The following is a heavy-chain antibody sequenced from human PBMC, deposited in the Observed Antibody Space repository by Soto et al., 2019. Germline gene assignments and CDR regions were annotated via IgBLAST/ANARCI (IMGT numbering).Heavy chain of an antibody. D-gene: IGHD5-12*01. CDR1: GGSIRSGGYY. CDR2: IYYSGST. V-gene: IGHV4-31*03. CDR3: ARERRDGYKDVGLDI. J-gene: IGHJ3*02. Sequence: PSETLSLTCTVSGGSIRSGGYYWTWIRQHPGKGLEWIGNIYYSGSTYYNPSLKSRVTISADTSKNQFSLKLSSVTAADTAVYYCARERRDGYKDVGLDIWGQGTMVT.